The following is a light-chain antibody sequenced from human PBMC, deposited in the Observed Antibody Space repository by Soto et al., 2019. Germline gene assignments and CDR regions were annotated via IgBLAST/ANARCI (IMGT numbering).Light chain of an antibody. J-gene: IGLJ1*01. Sequence: QSALTQPRSVSGSPGQSVTISCTGTSSDVGGYNYVSWYQQHPGKAPKLMIYDVSKRPSGLPDRFSGSKSGNTASLTISGIQAEDEADYYCCSYAGSSPYVFGTGTKVTVL. CDR1: SSDVGGYNY. CDR3: CSYAGSSPYV. V-gene: IGLV2-11*01. CDR2: DVS.